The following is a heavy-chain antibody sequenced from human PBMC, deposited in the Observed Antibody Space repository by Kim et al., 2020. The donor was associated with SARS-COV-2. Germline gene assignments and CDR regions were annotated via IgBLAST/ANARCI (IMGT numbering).Heavy chain of an antibody. J-gene: IGHJ4*02. CDR1: GGSFSGYY. CDR3: ARGRDILNY. Sequence: SETLSLTCAVYGGSFSGYYWSWIRQPPGKGLEWIGEINHSGSTNYNPSLKSRVTISVDTSKNQFSLKLSSVTAADTAVYYCARGRDILNYWGQGTLVTVSS. V-gene: IGHV4-34*01. D-gene: IGHD3-9*01. CDR2: INHSGST.